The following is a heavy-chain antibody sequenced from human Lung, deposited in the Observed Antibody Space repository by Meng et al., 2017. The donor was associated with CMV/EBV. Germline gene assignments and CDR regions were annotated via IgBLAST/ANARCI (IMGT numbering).Heavy chain of an antibody. Sequence: GGSLRLSCAASGFTFSSYAMSWVRQAPGKGLEWVSAISGSGGSTYYGDSVKGRFTISRDNSKNTLYLQMNSLRAEDTAVYYCAKGHWGCSSTSCYLDAFDIWGQGTMVTVSS. V-gene: IGHV3-23*01. CDR2: ISGSGGST. J-gene: IGHJ3*02. D-gene: IGHD2-2*01. CDR3: AKGHWGCSSTSCYLDAFDI. CDR1: GFTFSSYA.